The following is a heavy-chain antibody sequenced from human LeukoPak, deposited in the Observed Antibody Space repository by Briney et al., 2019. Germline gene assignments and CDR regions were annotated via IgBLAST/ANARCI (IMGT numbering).Heavy chain of an antibody. J-gene: IGHJ6*03. CDR1: GFTFSSYA. CDR2: ISGSGGST. CDR3: ARRARVRMVYFYYFMDI. V-gene: IGHV3-23*01. Sequence: GGSLRLSCAASGFTFSSYAMSWVRQAPGKGLEWVSAISGSGGSTYYADSVKGRFTISRGNSKNTLYLQMNSLRAEDTAVYYCARRARVRMVYFYYFMDIWGKGTTVTVSS. D-gene: IGHD2-8*01.